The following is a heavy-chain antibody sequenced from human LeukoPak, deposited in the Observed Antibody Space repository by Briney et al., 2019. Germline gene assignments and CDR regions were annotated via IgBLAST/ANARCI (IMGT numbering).Heavy chain of an antibody. CDR3: ASSVVTANYYYFDY. D-gene: IGHD2-21*02. Sequence: SETLSLTCTVSGGSISSYYWSWIRQPAGKGLEWIGRIYTSGSTNYNPSLKSRVTMSVDTSKNQFSLKLSSVTAADTAVYYCASSVVTANYYYFDYWGQGTLVTVSS. J-gene: IGHJ4*02. V-gene: IGHV4-4*07. CDR2: IYTSGST. CDR1: GGSISSYY.